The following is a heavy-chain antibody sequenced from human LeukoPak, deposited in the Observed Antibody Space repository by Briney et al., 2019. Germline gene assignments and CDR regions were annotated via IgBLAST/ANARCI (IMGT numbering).Heavy chain of an antibody. Sequence: ASVKVSCKASGYTFTSYGISWVGQAPGQGVEWRGWISAYNGNTNYAQKLQGRVTMTTDTSTSKAYMELRSLRCEDTAGYYCARGPLGYCSGGSCYAAFDYWGQGTLVTVSS. CDR2: ISAYNGNT. D-gene: IGHD2-15*01. V-gene: IGHV1-18*01. J-gene: IGHJ4*02. CDR3: ARGPLGYCSGGSCYAAFDY. CDR1: GYTFTSYG.